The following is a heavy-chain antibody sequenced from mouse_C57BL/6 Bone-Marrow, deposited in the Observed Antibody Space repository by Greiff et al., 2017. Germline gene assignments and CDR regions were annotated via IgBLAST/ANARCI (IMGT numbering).Heavy chain of an antibody. V-gene: IGHV1-4*01. J-gene: IGHJ2*01. D-gene: IGHD2-4*01. CDR1: GYTFTSYT. CDR2: INPSSGYT. Sequence: QVQLKQSGAELARPGASVKMSCKASGYTFTSYTMHWVKQRPGQGLEWIGYINPSSGYTKYNQKFKDKATLTADKSSSTAYMQLSSLTSEDSAVYYCAREGIYYDDYWGQGTTLTVSS. CDR3: AREGIYYDDY.